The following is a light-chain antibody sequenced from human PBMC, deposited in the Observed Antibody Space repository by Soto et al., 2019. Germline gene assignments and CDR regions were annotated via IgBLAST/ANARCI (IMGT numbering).Light chain of an antibody. CDR2: GAS. CDR1: QSVSSK. CDR3: RQYNNWPPIT. V-gene: IGKV3-15*01. J-gene: IGKJ5*01. Sequence: ETVMTQSPATLSVSPGERANLSCRASQSVSSKLAWYQQKPGQAPRLLIYGASTRATGIPASFSGSGSGTEFTLTISSLQSQDFAVYYCRQYNNWPPITFGQGTRLEIK.